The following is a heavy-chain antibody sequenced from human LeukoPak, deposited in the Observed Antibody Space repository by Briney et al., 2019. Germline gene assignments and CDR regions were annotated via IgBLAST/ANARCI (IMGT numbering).Heavy chain of an antibody. D-gene: IGHD3-16*01. CDR2: IYSGGST. V-gene: IGHV3-53*04. J-gene: IGHJ3*02. CDR3: AREVGGSAFDI. Sequence: PGGFLRLSCAASGFTVSSNYMSWVRQAPGKGLEWVSIIYSGGSTYYADPVKGRFTISRHNSKNTLYLQMNSLRAEDTAVYYCAREVGGSAFDIWGQGTMVTVSS. CDR1: GFTVSSNY.